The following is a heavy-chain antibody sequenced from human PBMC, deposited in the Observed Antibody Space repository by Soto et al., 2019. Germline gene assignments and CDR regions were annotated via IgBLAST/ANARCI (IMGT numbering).Heavy chain of an antibody. J-gene: IGHJ4*02. Sequence: GGSLRLSCAAFGFDFNKYALTWVRQAPGKGLQWVSSITSNGDSTYYADSVKGRFTTSRDNSKNTLYLQMNSLRADDTAVFYCAKDSPSYTTSPFYFDSWGQGTLVTVSS. V-gene: IGHV3-23*01. CDR2: ITSNGDST. CDR3: AKDSPSYTTSPFYFDS. CDR1: GFDFNKYA. D-gene: IGHD2-2*02.